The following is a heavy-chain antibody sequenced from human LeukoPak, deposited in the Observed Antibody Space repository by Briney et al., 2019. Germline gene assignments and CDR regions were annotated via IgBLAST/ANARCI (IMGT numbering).Heavy chain of an antibody. D-gene: IGHD3-10*01. J-gene: IGHJ4*02. CDR1: GFTFSSYW. Sequence: SGGSLRLSCAASGFTFSSYWMSWVRQAPGKGLEWVANINQGGSQNYYVDSVKGRFTISRDNAKNSLYLQMNRLRAEDTAVYYCARSPREYGSGREFDFWGQGTLVTVSS. V-gene: IGHV3-7*01. CDR3: ARSPREYGSGREFDF. CDR2: INQGGSQN.